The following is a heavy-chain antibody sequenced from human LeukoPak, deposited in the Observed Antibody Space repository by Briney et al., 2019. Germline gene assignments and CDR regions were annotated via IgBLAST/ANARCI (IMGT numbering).Heavy chain of an antibody. Sequence: SETLSLTCTVSGGSISSYYWSWIRQPPGKGLEWIGYIYYSGSTNYNPSLKGRVTISVDTSKNQFSLKLSSVTAADTAVYYCARGSYSGYDPGAFDYWGQGTLVTVSS. CDR2: IYYSGST. CDR3: ARGSYSGYDPGAFDY. D-gene: IGHD5-12*01. V-gene: IGHV4-59*01. J-gene: IGHJ4*02. CDR1: GGSISSYY.